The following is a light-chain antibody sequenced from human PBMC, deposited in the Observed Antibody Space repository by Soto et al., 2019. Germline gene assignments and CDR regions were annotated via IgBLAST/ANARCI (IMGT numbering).Light chain of an antibody. J-gene: IGKJ1*01. Sequence: ELVLTQSPGTLSLSPVERATLSCRASQSVSSTYLAWYQQKPGQAPRLLIYGASSRATGIPDRFSGSGSGTDFTLTISRLEPEDFAVHYCQQYGSSAWTFGQGTKV. CDR1: QSVSSTY. CDR3: QQYGSSAWT. CDR2: GAS. V-gene: IGKV3-20*01.